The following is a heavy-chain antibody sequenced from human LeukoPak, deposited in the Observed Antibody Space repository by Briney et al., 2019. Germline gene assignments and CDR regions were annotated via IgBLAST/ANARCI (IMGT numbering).Heavy chain of an antibody. V-gene: IGHV1-69*04. CDR2: IIPILGIA. CDR1: GGTFSSYA. Sequence: ASVKVSCKASGGTFSSYAISWVRQAPGQGLEWMGRIIPILGIANYAQKFQGRVTITADKSTSTAYMELSSLRSEDTAVYYCARDQIGPYYYDSSGFDYWGQGTLVTVSS. CDR3: ARDQIGPYYYDSSGFDY. D-gene: IGHD3-22*01. J-gene: IGHJ4*02.